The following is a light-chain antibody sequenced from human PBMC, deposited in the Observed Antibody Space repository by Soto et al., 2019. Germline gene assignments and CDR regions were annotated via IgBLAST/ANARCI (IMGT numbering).Light chain of an antibody. Sequence: IVLTPFPATPFFSPREKDALSCRASQSVSTSLAWYQHKPGQAPRLIIYDASKRAPGLPARFSGSGSGADFTLTISSLEPEDFAVYYCQVRDVWPTFGQGTKV. V-gene: IGKV3-11*01. CDR1: QSVSTS. CDR2: DAS. CDR3: QVRDVWPT. J-gene: IGKJ1*01.